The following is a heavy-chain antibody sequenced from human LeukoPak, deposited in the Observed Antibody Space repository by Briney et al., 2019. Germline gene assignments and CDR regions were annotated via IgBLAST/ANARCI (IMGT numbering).Heavy chain of an antibody. CDR1: GGSISSYY. V-gene: IGHV4-59*01. CDR2: IYYSGST. CDR3: TRGSIAYYYMDV. D-gene: IGHD3-22*01. J-gene: IGHJ6*03. Sequence: SETLSLTCTVSGGSISSYYWSWIRQPPGKGLEWIGNIYYSGSTNYNPSLKSRVTISVDTSKNQFSLKLSSVTAADMAVYYCTRGSIAYYYMDVWGQGTLVTVSS.